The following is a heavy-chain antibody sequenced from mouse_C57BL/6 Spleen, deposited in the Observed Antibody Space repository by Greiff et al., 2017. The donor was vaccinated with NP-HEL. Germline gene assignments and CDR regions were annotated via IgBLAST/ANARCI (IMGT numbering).Heavy chain of an antibody. CDR1: GYTFTSYW. CDR3: ARKEDGDWAY. Sequence: QVQLQQPGAELVKPGASVKLSCKASGYTFTSYWITWVKQRPGQGLEWIGDIYPGSGSTNYNEKFKSKATLTVDTSSSIAYMQLSSLTSEDSAVYYCARKEDGDWAYWGQGTLVTVSA. J-gene: IGHJ3*01. CDR2: IYPGSGST. V-gene: IGHV1-55*01. D-gene: IGHD2-13*01.